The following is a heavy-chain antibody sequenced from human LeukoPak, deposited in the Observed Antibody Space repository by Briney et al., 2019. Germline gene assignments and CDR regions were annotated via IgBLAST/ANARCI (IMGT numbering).Heavy chain of an antibody. Sequence: SETLSLTCTVSGGSISSSYWSWIRQPPGKGLGWIGYMYYRGTTNYNPSLKSRVTMSVDTSKNQFFLKLSSVTAADTAMYYCATGRPFDAFDIWGQGTMVTVSS. CDR2: MYYRGTT. V-gene: IGHV4-59*01. CDR1: GGSISSSY. CDR3: ATGRPFDAFDI. J-gene: IGHJ3*02.